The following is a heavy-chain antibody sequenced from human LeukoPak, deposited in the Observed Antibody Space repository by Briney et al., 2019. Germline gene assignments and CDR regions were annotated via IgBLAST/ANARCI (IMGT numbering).Heavy chain of an antibody. D-gene: IGHD3-10*01. V-gene: IGHV1-2*02. J-gene: IGHJ5*02. CDR1: GYRFTGYY. CDR3: ARGDYYGSPKVVAA. CDR2: INPKSGDP. Sequence: GASVKVSCKTSGYRFTGYYMHWVRQAPGQGLEWMGWINPKSGDPIYVQKFQGRVTLTRDTSIDTVYLELSSLKSDDTAVFYCARGDYYGSPKVVAAWGQGTLVTVSS.